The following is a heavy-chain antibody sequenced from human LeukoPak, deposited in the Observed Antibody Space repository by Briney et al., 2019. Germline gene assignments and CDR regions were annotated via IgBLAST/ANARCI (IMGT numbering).Heavy chain of an antibody. D-gene: IGHD1-1*01. CDR1: GFTFTSHV. J-gene: IGHJ4*02. V-gene: IGHV3-64D*06. Sequence: GGSLRLCCSASGFTFTSHVMHWVRQAPGKGLQYVSGISMNVQTTYYAGSVKGRFTISRDSSKNTVYLQMNSLTAEDTAVYYCVREGLERRTNFDYWGQGTLVSVSS. CDR2: ISMNVQTT. CDR3: VREGLERRTNFDY.